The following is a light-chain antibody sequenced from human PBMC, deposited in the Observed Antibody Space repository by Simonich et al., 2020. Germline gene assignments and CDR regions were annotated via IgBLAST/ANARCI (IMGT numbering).Light chain of an antibody. CDR2: GAS. CDR1: QSVSSN. J-gene: IGKJ1*01. V-gene: IGKV3-15*01. Sequence: EIVMTQSPATLSVSPGERATLSCRASQSVSSNLAWYQQKPGQVPRLLIYGASTRATGIPARVSGSGSGTEFTLTISSLQSEDFAVYYCQQYNNWPPWTFGQGTKVEIK. CDR3: QQYNNWPPWT.